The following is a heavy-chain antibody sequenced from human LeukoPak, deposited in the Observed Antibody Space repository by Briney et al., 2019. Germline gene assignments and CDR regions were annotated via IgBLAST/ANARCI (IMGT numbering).Heavy chain of an antibody. Sequence: PSETLSLTCTVSGGSISGSNYYWGWIRQPPGKGLEWIGSVFYIRTTYYNPSLKSRVTISVDTSKSQFSLRLKSVTAEDTAVYYCVRLGEQQMLRPNFDYWGQGTLVTVSS. V-gene: IGHV4-39*01. CDR2: VFYIRTT. J-gene: IGHJ4*02. D-gene: IGHD6-13*01. CDR3: VRLGEQQMLRPNFDY. CDR1: GGSISGSNYY.